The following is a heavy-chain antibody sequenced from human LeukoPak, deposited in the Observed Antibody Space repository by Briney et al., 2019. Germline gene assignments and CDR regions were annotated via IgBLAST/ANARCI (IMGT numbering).Heavy chain of an antibody. V-gene: IGHV3-21*01. Sequence: SGGSLRLSCAASGFTFSSYSMNWVRQAPGKGLEWVSSISSSSSYIYYADSVKGRFTISRDNAKNSLYLQMNSLRAEDTAVYYCAREVGRSGAGMDVWGQGTTVTVSS. CDR1: GFTFSSYS. CDR3: AREVGRSGAGMDV. J-gene: IGHJ6*02. D-gene: IGHD6-25*01. CDR2: ISSSSSYI.